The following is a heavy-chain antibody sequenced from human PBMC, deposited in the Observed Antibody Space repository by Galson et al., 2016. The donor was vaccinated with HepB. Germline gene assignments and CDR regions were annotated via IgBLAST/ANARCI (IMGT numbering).Heavy chain of an antibody. CDR2: IYTTGST. J-gene: IGHJ4*02. V-gene: IGHV4-61*02. CDR3: GRELGS. D-gene: IGHD3-16*01. Sequence: TLSLTCIVSGDSIISDSYHYWSWIRQPVGKGLEWVGLIYTTGSTSYNPSLKSRLTMSLDTSKNQFSLELGSVTAADTAIYYCGRELGSWGQGTRDTV. CDR1: GDSIISDSYHY.